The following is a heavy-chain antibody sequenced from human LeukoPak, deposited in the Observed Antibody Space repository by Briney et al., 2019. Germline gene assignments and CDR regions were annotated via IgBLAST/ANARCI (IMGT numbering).Heavy chain of an antibody. Sequence: GASVKVSCKASGYTFTSYYMHWVRQAPGQGLEWMGIINPSGGSTSYAQKFQGRVTMTRDTSTSTVYMALSSLRSEDTAVYYCARDSSTVGAISAWFDPWGQGTLVTVSS. V-gene: IGHV1-46*01. CDR1: GYTFTSYY. J-gene: IGHJ5*02. D-gene: IGHD1-26*01. CDR3: ARDSSTVGAISAWFDP. CDR2: INPSGGST.